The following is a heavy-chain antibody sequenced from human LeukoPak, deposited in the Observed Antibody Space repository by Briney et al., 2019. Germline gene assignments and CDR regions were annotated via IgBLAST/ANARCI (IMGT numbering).Heavy chain of an antibody. CDR3: ARAPLIIANAFDI. CDR2: INSDGSST. V-gene: IGHV3-74*01. Sequence: PGGSLRLSCAASGFTFSSYWMHWVRQAPGKGLVWVSRINSDGSSTSYADSVKGRFTISRDNTKNSLYLQMNSLRAEDTALYYCARAPLIIANAFDIWGQGTMVTVSS. CDR1: GFTFSSYW. J-gene: IGHJ3*02. D-gene: IGHD3-22*01.